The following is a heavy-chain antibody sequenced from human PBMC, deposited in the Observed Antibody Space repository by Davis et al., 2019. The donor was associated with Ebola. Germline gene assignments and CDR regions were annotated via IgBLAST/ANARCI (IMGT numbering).Heavy chain of an antibody. CDR3: ARSLIATKEHFQH. J-gene: IGHJ1*01. CDR1: GGSISSSSYF. V-gene: IGHV4-39*01. D-gene: IGHD6-13*01. CDR2: IYYSGYT. Sequence: SETLSLTCTVSGGSISSSSYFWGWIRQPPGKGLEWIGTIYYSGYTYYNPSLKSRVTISVDTSKNQFSLKLSSVTVADTAVYYCARSLIATKEHFQHWGQGTLVTVSS.